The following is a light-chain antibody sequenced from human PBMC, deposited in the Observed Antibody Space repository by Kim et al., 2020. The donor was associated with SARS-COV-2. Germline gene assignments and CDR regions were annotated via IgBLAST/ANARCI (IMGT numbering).Light chain of an antibody. Sequence: DIQMTQSPSSPSASVGDSVTVTCRASQSVSSYLNWYQQVPGKPPRLLILTASILQSGVPTRFSASGSGTDFSLTISGLQPNDSATYNCQQSFSTPHAFGQGTKLEI. V-gene: IGKV1-39*01. J-gene: IGKJ2*01. CDR3: QQSFSTPHA. CDR2: TAS. CDR1: QSVSSY.